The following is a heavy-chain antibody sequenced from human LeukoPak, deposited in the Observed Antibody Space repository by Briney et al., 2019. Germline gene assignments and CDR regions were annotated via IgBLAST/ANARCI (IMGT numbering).Heavy chain of an antibody. CDR1: GYTFTSYG. CDR2: ISAYNGNT. Sequence: ASVKVSCKASGYTFTSYGISWVRQAPGQGLEWMVWISAYNGNTNYAQKLQGRVTMTTDTSTSTAYMELRSLRSDDTAVYYCASERFGGYHYYYMDVWGKGTTVTVSS. V-gene: IGHV1-18*01. J-gene: IGHJ6*03. D-gene: IGHD3-10*01. CDR3: ASERFGGYHYYYMDV.